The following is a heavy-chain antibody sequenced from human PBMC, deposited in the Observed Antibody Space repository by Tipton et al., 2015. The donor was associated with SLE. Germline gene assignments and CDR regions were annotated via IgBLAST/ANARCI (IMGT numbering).Heavy chain of an antibody. Sequence: TLSLTCAVYGGSFSGYYWSWIRQPPGKGLEWIGEINHSGSTNYNPSLKSRVTISVDASKNQFSLKLSSVTAADTAVYYCARGSSLVVPGEFAATWYFDLWGRGTVAAASS. CDR2: INHSGST. CDR1: GGSFSGYY. D-gene: IGHD2-2*01. J-gene: IGHJ2*01. V-gene: IGHV4-34*01. CDR3: ARGSSLVVPGEFAATWYFDL.